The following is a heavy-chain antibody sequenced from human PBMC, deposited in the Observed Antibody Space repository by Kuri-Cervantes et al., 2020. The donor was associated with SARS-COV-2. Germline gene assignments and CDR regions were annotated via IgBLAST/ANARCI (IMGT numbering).Heavy chain of an antibody. J-gene: IGHJ4*02. CDR2: INHSGST. CDR1: GGSFSGYY. CDR3: ARDYYDSSGYYCPDY. V-gene: IGHV4-34*01. D-gene: IGHD3-22*01. Sequence: GSLRLSCAVYGGSFSGYYWSWIRQPPGKGLEWIGEINHSGSTNYNPSLKSRVTISVDTSKNQFSLKLSSVTAADTAVYYCARDYYDSSGYYCPDYWGQGTLVTVSS.